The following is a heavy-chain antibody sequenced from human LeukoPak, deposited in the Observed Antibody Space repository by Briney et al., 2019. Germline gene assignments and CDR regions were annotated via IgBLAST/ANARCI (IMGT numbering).Heavy chain of an antibody. Sequence: ASVTVSCKASGYTFTGYYMHWVRQAPGQGLEGMGWINPNSGGTNYAQKFQGRVTVTRDTSISTAYMELRSLRSDDTAVYYCARVSPGSTDYYGMDVWGQGTTVTVSS. CDR1: GYTFTGYY. CDR2: INPNSGGT. D-gene: IGHD2-8*02. CDR3: ARVSPGSTDYYGMDV. J-gene: IGHJ6*02. V-gene: IGHV1-2*02.